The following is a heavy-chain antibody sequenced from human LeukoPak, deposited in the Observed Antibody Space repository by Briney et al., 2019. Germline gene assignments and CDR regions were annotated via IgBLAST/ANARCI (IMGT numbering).Heavy chain of an antibody. J-gene: IGHJ6*02. D-gene: IGHD3-10*01. CDR3: ARDYYGSGSSPLYYYYYGMDV. CDR1: GGSVSSYY. Sequence: PSETLSLTCTVSGGSVSSYYWSWIRQPPGKGLEWIGYIYYSGSTNYNPSLKSRVTISVDTSKNQFSLKLSSVTAADTAVYYCARDYYGSGSSPLYYYYYGMDVWGQGTTVTVSS. CDR2: IYYSGST. V-gene: IGHV4-59*02.